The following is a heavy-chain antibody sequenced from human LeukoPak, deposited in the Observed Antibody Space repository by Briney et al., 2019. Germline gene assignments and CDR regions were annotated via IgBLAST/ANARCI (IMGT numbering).Heavy chain of an antibody. Sequence: PGGSLRLSCAASGFTFSSYAMSWVRQAPGKGLEWVSAISGSGGSTYYADSVKGRFTISRDNSKNTLYLQMNSLRAEDTAVYYCAKARSRIQLWSGPHYYMDVWGKGTTVTVSS. CDR1: GFTFSSYA. J-gene: IGHJ6*03. D-gene: IGHD5-18*01. CDR2: ISGSGGST. CDR3: AKARSRIQLWSGPHYYMDV. V-gene: IGHV3-23*01.